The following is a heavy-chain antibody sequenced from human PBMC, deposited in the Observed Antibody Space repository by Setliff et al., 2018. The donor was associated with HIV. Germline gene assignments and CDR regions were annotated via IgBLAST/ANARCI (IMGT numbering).Heavy chain of an antibody. CDR1: GGTFSIFS. V-gene: IGHV1-69*13. CDR3: ARSPLYSGYERYYFDY. J-gene: IGHJ4*02. Sequence: GASVKVSCKASGGTFSIFSITWVRQAPGQGLEWMGGIIPVFGPPNYAQRFQRRLTITADESTNTAYMELSSLKSEDTAVYYCARSPLYSGYERYYFDYWGQGTLVTVSS. D-gene: IGHD5-12*01. CDR2: IIPVFGPP.